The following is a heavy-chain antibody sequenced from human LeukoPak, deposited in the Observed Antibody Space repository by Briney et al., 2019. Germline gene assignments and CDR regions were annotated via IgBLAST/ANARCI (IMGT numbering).Heavy chain of an antibody. Sequence: GGSLRLSCGASGFTFTSFAMNWVRQAPGKGLEGVSAISGGGGNTYYADSVKGRFTISRDNSKNTLYLQMNSLRAEDTAVYYCASDCSTTSCHGRSYFDYWGQGTLVTVSS. CDR3: ASDCSTTSCHGRSYFDY. D-gene: IGHD2-2*01. V-gene: IGHV3-23*01. CDR1: GFTFTSFA. CDR2: ISGGGGNT. J-gene: IGHJ4*02.